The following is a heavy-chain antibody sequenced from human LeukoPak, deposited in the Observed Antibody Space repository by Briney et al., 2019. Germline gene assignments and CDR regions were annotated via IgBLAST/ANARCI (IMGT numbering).Heavy chain of an antibody. J-gene: IGHJ4*02. D-gene: IGHD1-14*01. CDR1: GYSFSTYW. CDR2: IYPGDSET. V-gene: IGHV5-51*01. CDR3: ARHRRDEPFDF. Sequence: GESLKISCKGSGYSFSTYWIGWVRQMSGKGLEWMGIIYPGDSETRYSPSFQGQVTISADKSISTAYLQWSSLKASDTAMYYCARHRRDEPFDFWGQGTLVTVSS.